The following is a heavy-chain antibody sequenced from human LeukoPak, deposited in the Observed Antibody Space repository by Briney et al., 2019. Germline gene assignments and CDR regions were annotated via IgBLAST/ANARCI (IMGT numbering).Heavy chain of an antibody. Sequence: GGSLRLSCAASGFTFSDYYMSWIRQAPGKGLEWVSYISSSGSTIYYADSVKGRFTISRDSAKNSLYLQMNSLRAEDTAVYYCARFFPIDAFDIWGQGTMVTVSS. D-gene: IGHD3-3*01. CDR3: ARFFPIDAFDI. CDR2: ISSSGSTI. CDR1: GFTFSDYY. V-gene: IGHV3-11*01. J-gene: IGHJ3*02.